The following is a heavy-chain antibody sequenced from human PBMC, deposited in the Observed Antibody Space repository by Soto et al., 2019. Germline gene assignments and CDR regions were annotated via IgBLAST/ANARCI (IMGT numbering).Heavy chain of an antibody. CDR1: GFSLSTIGVG. J-gene: IGHJ4*02. CDR2: IFWNDDK. Sequence: QITLKESGPPQVKPTQTLTLTCTVSGFSLSTIGVGVGWIRQPPGKALEWLALIFWNDDKRYSPSLMTSLTITKDTSKIQVVLTMSNMDPVDTATYYCAHTTGSSGCAIMDYWGQGTLVTVSS. D-gene: IGHD6-19*01. CDR3: AHTTGSSGCAIMDY. V-gene: IGHV2-5*01.